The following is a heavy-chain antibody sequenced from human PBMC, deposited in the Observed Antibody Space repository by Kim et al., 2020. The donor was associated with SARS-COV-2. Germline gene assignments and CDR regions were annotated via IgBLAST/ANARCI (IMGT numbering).Heavy chain of an antibody. CDR3: ARDPGYSSSRKLDY. V-gene: IGHV3-21*01. D-gene: IGHD6-13*01. Sequence: ADSVKGRFTISRDNAKNSLYLQMNSLRAEDTAVYYCARDPGYSSSRKLDYWGQGTLVTVSS. J-gene: IGHJ4*02.